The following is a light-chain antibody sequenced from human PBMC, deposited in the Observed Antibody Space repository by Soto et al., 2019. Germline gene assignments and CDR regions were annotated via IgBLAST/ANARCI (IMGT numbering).Light chain of an antibody. V-gene: IGKV3-11*01. J-gene: IGKJ4*01. CDR2: DSS. CDR1: QSVITY. Sequence: EIVLTQSPATLSLSPGDRASLSCRASQSVITYLAWYQQKPGQAPRLLIYDSSYRAAGIPARFSGSGSGTEFTLTISSLQSEDFAVYYCQQYNDWPLTFGGGTKVDIK. CDR3: QQYNDWPLT.